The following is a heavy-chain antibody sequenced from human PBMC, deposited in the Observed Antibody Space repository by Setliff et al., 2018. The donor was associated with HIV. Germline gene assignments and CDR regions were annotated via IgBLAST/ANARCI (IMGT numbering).Heavy chain of an antibody. Sequence: SETLSLTCTVSGGSISSNSYYWGWIRQPPGKGLEWIGSIYYSGSTYYNPSLKSRVTTSVDTSKNQFSLKLSSVTAADTAVYYCARQGGYSGYGFYYYYYYMDVWGKGTTVTVSS. CDR3: ARQGGYSGYGFYYYYYYMDV. D-gene: IGHD5-12*01. CDR2: IYYSGST. J-gene: IGHJ6*03. CDR1: GGSISSNSYY. V-gene: IGHV4-39*01.